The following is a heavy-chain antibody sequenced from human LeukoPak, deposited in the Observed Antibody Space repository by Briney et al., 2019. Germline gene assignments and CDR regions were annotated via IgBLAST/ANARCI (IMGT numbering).Heavy chain of an antibody. V-gene: IGHV3-64*01. D-gene: IGHD2-15*01. CDR1: GVTFSKYA. Sequence: PGGALRVSCAESGVTFSKYAMYWGRQGLGEGLGYVSAISDNGGSTYYAKSVKGRFTISRDNSKNTLYLQMGSLRYEDMAMYYCARSAGRFGSGGSCYDYWGQGTLVTVSS. CDR3: ARSAGRFGSGGSCYDY. CDR2: ISDNGGST. J-gene: IGHJ4*02.